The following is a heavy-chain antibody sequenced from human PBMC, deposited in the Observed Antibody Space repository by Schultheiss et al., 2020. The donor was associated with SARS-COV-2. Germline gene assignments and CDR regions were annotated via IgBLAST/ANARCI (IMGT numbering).Heavy chain of an antibody. Sequence: GGSLRLSCAASGFTFSSYAMHWVRQAPGKGLEWVGRIKSKTDGGTTDYAAPVKGRFTISRDDSKNTLYLQMNSLKTEDTAVYYCTTRIAAAGPLDYWGQGTLVTVSS. CDR3: TTRIAAAGPLDY. V-gene: IGHV3-15*01. D-gene: IGHD6-13*01. CDR2: IKSKTDGGTT. CDR1: GFTFSSYA. J-gene: IGHJ4*02.